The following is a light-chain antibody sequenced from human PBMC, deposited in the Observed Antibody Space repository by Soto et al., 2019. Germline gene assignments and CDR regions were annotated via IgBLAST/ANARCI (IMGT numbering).Light chain of an antibody. Sequence: EIVMTQSPATLSVSPGERATLSCRASQSVSSNLAWYQQKPGQAPRLLIYGASTRATGIPARFSGSGSGTEFTLTISSLQSEELAVYYCQQYTNWPPFTFGPGTKVDIK. CDR3: QQYTNWPPFT. CDR2: GAS. V-gene: IGKV3-15*01. CDR1: QSVSSN. J-gene: IGKJ3*01.